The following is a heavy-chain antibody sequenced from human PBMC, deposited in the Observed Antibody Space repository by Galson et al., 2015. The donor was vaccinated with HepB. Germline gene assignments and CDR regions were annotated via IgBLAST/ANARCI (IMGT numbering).Heavy chain of an antibody. CDR3: AREMVHWGSRYYYGMDV. J-gene: IGHJ6*02. CDR2: ISYDGSNK. D-gene: IGHD7-27*01. V-gene: IGHV3-30-3*01. CDR1: GFTFSSYA. Sequence: SLRLSCAASGFTFSSYAMHWVRQAPGKGLEWVAVISYDGSNKYYADSVKGRFTISRDNSKNTLYLQMNSLRAEDTAVYYCAREMVHWGSRYYYGMDVWGQGTTVTVSS.